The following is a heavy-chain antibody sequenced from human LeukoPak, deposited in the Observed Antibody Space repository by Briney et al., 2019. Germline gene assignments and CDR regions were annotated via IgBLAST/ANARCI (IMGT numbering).Heavy chain of an antibody. J-gene: IGHJ4*02. D-gene: IGHD3-10*01. Sequence: SETLSLTCTVSGNSISIYYWSWIRQPAGKGLEWIGHIYTSGSTNYNPSLKSRVTMSVDTSKNQFSLKLSSVTAADTAVYYCAREEGYYGSGSYWYFDYWGQGTLVTVSS. V-gene: IGHV4-4*07. CDR2: IYTSGST. CDR3: AREEGYYGSGSYWYFDY. CDR1: GNSISIYY.